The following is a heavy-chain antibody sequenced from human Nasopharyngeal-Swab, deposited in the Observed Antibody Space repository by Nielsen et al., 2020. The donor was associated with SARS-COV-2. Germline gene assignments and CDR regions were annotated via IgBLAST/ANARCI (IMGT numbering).Heavy chain of an antibody. CDR3: AKDSEVHLDTDFIF. CDR1: GFTFSSYE. V-gene: IGHV3-48*03. D-gene: IGHD5-18*01. J-gene: IGHJ4*02. Sequence: GESLKISCAASGFTFSSYEMNWVRQAPGKGLEWVSYISSSGSTIYYADSVKGRFTISRDNAKGSLYLQMNSLRTDDSALYYCAKDSEVHLDTDFIFWGQGILVTVSS. CDR2: ISSSGSTI.